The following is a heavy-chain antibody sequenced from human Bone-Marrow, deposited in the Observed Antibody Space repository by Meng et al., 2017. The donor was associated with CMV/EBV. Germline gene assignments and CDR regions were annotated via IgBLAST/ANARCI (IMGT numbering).Heavy chain of an antibody. Sequence: GESLKISCAASGFTYSIYAMHWVRQAPGKGLEYVSAISSNGRSTYFADSVKGRFAISRDNSKNTLFLQMGSLRPEDMAVYYCARACSGGSCYDYWGRGTLVTVS. CDR1: GFTYSIYA. CDR3: ARACSGGSCYDY. CDR2: ISSNGRST. D-gene: IGHD2-15*01. V-gene: IGHV3-64*02. J-gene: IGHJ4*02.